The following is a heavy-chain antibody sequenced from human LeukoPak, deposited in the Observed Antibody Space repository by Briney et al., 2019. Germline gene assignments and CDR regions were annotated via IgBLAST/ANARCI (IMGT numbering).Heavy chain of an antibody. CDR3: ARETYCSGGTCFFGPDY. CDR2: IYYTGST. J-gene: IGHJ4*02. CDR1: GGSINSSSYY. V-gene: IGHV4-61*05. Sequence: SETLSLTCTVSGGSINSSSYYWGWLRQPPGKGLEYIGYIYYTGSTTYNPSLESRVTISVDTSKNQFSLQLTSVTAADTAVYHCARETYCSGGTCFFGPDYWGQGTLVTVSS. D-gene: IGHD2-15*01.